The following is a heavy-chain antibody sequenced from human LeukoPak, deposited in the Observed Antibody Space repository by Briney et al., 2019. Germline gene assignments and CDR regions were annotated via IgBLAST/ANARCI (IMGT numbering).Heavy chain of an antibody. D-gene: IGHD3-10*01. J-gene: IGHJ4*02. CDR3: ARLEYYYVSGNYYKLFDY. V-gene: IGHV3-11*04. CDR1: GFTFSDYY. Sequence: GARRLSCAASGFTFSDYYMSWIRQAPGKGLEWVSDISSSGSTIYFADSVKGRFTISRDNAKNSLYLQMNSLRDEDTAVYYCARLEYYYVSGNYYKLFDYWGQGTVDTVCS. CDR2: ISSSGSTI.